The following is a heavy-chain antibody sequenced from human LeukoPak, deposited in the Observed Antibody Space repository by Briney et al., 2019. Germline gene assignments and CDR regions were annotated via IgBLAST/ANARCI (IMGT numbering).Heavy chain of an antibody. CDR3: AREDQGNAFDI. D-gene: IGHD2-2*01. J-gene: IGHJ3*02. CDR1: GGSINTGAYY. V-gene: IGHV4-31*11. Sequence: PSQTLSLTCAVSGGSINTGAYYWSWIRQHPEKGLEWIGYIYYSGDTLYNPSLKRRVIVSLDMFKNQFSLRLNSVTAADTAVYYCAREDQGNAFDIWGQGTMVTVSS. CDR2: IYYSGDT.